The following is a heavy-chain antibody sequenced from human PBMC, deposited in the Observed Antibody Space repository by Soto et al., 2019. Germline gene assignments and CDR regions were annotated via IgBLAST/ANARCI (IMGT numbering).Heavy chain of an antibody. J-gene: IGHJ3*02. CDR2: IKQDGTEK. D-gene: IGHD6-19*01. CDR3: ARDRLTSAWHDAFDI. CDR1: GLTFSSFW. Sequence: GGSLRLSCAASGLTFSSFWMTWVRQAPGKGLEWVANIKQDGTEKYYVDSAKGRFTISRDNAKNSLYLQMNSLRADDTAVYYCARDRLTSAWHDAFDIWGQGTMVTVSS. V-gene: IGHV3-7*05.